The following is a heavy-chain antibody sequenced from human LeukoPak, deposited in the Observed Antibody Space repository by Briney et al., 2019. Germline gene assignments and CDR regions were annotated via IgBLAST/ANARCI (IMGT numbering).Heavy chain of an antibody. CDR2: ISSDGSDK. Sequence: AGGSLSLPCAPSGFTFTRSGMLWVREAPGKGLEWVAVISSDGSDKYYADSVRGRFTISRDNSKNTLYLQMNSLRVEDTAAYYCAKDRSTDWALDYWGQGTLVTVSS. CDR3: AKDRSTDWALDY. CDR1: GFTFTRSG. D-gene: IGHD3-9*01. V-gene: IGHV3-30*18. J-gene: IGHJ4*02.